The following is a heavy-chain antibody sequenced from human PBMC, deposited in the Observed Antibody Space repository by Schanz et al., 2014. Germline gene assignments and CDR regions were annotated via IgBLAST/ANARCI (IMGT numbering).Heavy chain of an antibody. CDR2: ISAQTGDT. Sequence: VQSVHSGTEVQNLGASVKVSCPTSGYTFTAYGINWVRQAPGQGLEWIGWISAQTGDTRYAQKMQGRVTMTRDVSISTAYMELSSLASEDTAVYYCARGQRRTIGRPFGPWGQGTLVTVSS. J-gene: IGHJ5*02. D-gene: IGHD6-25*01. CDR1: GYTFTAYG. V-gene: IGHV1-8*02. CDR3: ARGQRRTIGRPFGP.